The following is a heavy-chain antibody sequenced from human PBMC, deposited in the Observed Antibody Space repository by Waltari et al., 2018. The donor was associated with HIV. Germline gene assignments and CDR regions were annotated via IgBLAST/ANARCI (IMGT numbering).Heavy chain of an antibody. J-gene: IGHJ4*02. CDR1: GFTFGGYV. CDR2: IRSKTYGGTT. V-gene: IGHV3-49*03. Sequence: EVQLVESGGGLVQSGRSLRLSCTASGFTFGGYVMSWFRQAPGKGLEWVGFIRSKTYGGTTEYAASVKDRFTISRDDSKSIAYLQMNSLKTEDTAVYYCSRSRGYSYGYADYWGQGTLVTVSS. CDR3: SRSRGYSYGYADY. D-gene: IGHD5-18*01.